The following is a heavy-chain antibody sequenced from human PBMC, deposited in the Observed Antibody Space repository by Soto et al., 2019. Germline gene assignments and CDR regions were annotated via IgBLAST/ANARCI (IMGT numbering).Heavy chain of an antibody. Sequence: VQLVESGGELVQPGGSLRLSCAASGFTFATYAMNWVRQAPGKGLEWLSFIHMTDDVIYYSDSGRGRFTISRVNDKGFLYLPINSLRVEHPTVYYCVSDPDGDLDFDYWGQGTLVTVSS. CDR2: IHMTDDVI. V-gene: IGHV3-48*01. CDR3: VSDPDGDLDFDY. CDR1: GFTFATYA. D-gene: IGHD4-17*01. J-gene: IGHJ4*02.